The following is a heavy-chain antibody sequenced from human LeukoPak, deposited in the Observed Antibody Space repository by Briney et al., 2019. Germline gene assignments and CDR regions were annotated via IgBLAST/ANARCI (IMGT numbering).Heavy chain of an antibody. CDR1: GFTFSSYW. J-gene: IGHJ4*02. D-gene: IGHD5-18*01. V-gene: IGHV3-74*01. Sequence: GGSLRLSCAASGFTFSSYWMHWVRQAPGKGLVWVSRINTDGSSTSYADSVKGRFTISRDNAKNTLYLQMNSLRAEDTAVYYCARGFSYGSIFDYWGQGTLVTVSS. CDR3: ARGFSYGSIFDY. CDR2: INTDGSST.